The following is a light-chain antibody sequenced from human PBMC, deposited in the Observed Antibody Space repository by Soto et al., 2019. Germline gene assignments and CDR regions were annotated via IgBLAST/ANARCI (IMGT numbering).Light chain of an antibody. Sequence: EIVLRQSPGTLSLSPGGRATLLCMASQSVSSTHLAWYHQKPGQAPRLLIYGASTRASGIPDRFSGSGSGTDFTLTISRLETEDFAVYYCHQYGSSPQTFGKGTKVDIK. CDR3: HQYGSSPQT. V-gene: IGKV3-20*01. J-gene: IGKJ1*01. CDR2: GAS. CDR1: QSVSSTH.